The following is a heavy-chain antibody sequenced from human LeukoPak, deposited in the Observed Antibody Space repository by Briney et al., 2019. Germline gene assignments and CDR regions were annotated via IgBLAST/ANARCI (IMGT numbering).Heavy chain of an antibody. J-gene: IGHJ3*02. D-gene: IGHD1-1*01. V-gene: IGHV3-33*01. CDR2: IWYDGSKK. Sequence: GGSLRLSCAASGFTFSSYGMHWVRQAPGKGLEWVAVIWYDGSKKYYADSVKGRFTISRDDSKNTVYLQMNSLRVEDTAVYYCARDSSGTTNGFDIWGQGTMVTVSS. CDR3: ARDSSGTTNGFDI. CDR1: GFTFSSYG.